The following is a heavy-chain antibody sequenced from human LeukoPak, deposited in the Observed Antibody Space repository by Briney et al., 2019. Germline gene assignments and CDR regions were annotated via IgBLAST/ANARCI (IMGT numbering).Heavy chain of an antibody. D-gene: IGHD6-19*01. CDR2: IYHSGST. J-gene: IGHJ4*02. CDR1: GDSVSRGSSY. Sequence: PSETLSLTCTVTGDSVSRGSSYWSWIRQPPGKGLEWIGYIYHSGSTNYNPSLKNRVTISLDTSKNQFSLKLSSVTTADTAVYYCARGSGWYFVYWGQGTLVTVSS. V-gene: IGHV4-61*01. CDR3: ARGSGWYFVY.